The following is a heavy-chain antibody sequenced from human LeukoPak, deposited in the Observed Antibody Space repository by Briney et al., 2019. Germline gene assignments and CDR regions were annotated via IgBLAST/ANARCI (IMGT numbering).Heavy chain of an antibody. CDR2: ISSSGSTI. D-gene: IGHD3-22*01. CDR1: GFTFSDYY. V-gene: IGHV3-11*01. J-gene: IGHJ3*02. CDR3: YYYDSSGEYDAFDI. Sequence: GGSLRLSCAASGFTFSDYYMSWIRQAPGKGLEWISYISSSGSTIYYADSVKGRFTISRDNAKNSLYLQMNSLRAEDTAVYYCYYYDSSGEYDAFDIWGQGTMVTVSS.